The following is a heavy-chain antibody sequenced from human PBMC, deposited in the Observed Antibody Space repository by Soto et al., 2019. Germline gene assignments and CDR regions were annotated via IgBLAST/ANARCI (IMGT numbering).Heavy chain of an antibody. J-gene: IGHJ5*02. CDR2: IIPIFGTA. CDR1: GGTFSSYA. D-gene: IGHD2-2*02. V-gene: IGHV1-69*01. Sequence: QVQLVQSGAEVKKRGSSVNVSCKASGGTFSSYAISWVRQAPGQGLEWMGGIIPIFGTANYAQKFQGRVTITADESTSTAYMELSSLRSEDTAVYYCASSRDCRSTSCYTHGGWFDPWGQGTLVTVSS. CDR3: ASSRDCRSTSCYTHGGWFDP.